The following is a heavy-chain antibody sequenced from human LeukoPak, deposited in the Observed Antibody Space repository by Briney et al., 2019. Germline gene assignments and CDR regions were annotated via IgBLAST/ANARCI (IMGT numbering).Heavy chain of an antibody. V-gene: IGHV3-48*01. D-gene: IGHD4-17*01. CDR2: ISSSSTI. J-gene: IGHJ3*02. CDR3: AFSVTNIYVRDAFDI. Sequence: PGGSLRLSCAASGFTFSSYSMNWVRQAPGKGLEWVSYISSSSTIYYADSVKGRFTISRDNAKNSLYLQMNSLRAEDTAVYYCAFSVTNIYVRDAFDIWSQGTMVTVSS. CDR1: GFTFSSYS.